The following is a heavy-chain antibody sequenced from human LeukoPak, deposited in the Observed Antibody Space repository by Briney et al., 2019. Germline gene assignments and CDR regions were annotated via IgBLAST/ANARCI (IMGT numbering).Heavy chain of an antibody. CDR2: IHYSGTT. Sequence: SETLSLTCNVSGGSISDNDYSWDWIRQPPGKGLEWMGCIHYSGTTYSNPSLKSRISISVDTSKTQFSLKLRSVAAADTAVYYCARRYYFVSGSYYPFDFWGQGTLVTVSS. V-gene: IGHV4-39*01. CDR3: ARRYYFVSGSYYPFDF. J-gene: IGHJ4*02. D-gene: IGHD3-10*01. CDR1: GGSISDNDYS.